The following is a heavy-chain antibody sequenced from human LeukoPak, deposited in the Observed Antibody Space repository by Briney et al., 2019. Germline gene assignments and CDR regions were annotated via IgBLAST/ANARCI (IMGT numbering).Heavy chain of an antibody. CDR3: VRGSTLRHYQY. CDR2: IYYSGST. CDR1: GGSISSSAYC. Sequence: SETLSLTCTVSGGSISSSAYCWGWIRRPPGKGLEWIGSIYYSGSTYYNPSLKSRVTVSVDTSKNQFSLNLSSVTAADTAVYYCVRGSTLRHYQYWGQGTLVTVSS. V-gene: IGHV4-39*01. J-gene: IGHJ4*02. D-gene: IGHD3-16*01.